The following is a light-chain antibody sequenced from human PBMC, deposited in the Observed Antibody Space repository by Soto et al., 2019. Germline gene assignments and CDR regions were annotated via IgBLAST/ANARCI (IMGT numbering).Light chain of an antibody. Sequence: QSVLTQPRSVSASPGQSVTISCTGTNSDVGGYNYVSWYQQYPGKAPKVMIYDVTKRPSGVPDRFSGSKSGNTASLTISGLQTEDEADYYCCSYTGFYSYVFGTGIKVTV. V-gene: IGLV2-11*01. CDR3: CSYTGFYSYV. CDR1: NSDVGGYNY. J-gene: IGLJ1*01. CDR2: DVT.